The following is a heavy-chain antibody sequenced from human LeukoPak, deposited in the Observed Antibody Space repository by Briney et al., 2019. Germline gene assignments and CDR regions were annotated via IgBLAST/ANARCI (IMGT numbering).Heavy chain of an antibody. D-gene: IGHD3-10*01. CDR3: ARSDQLRWFGEPRRPFYYGMDV. CDR2: VYPGDSYT. CDR1: GYSFTDYW. J-gene: IGHJ6*02. V-gene: IGHV5-51*01. Sequence: GESLKISCQTAGYSFTDYWIGWVRQMPGKGLEWMGIVYPGDSYTRYSPSFQGQVTISADKSIRTAYLQWSLKASDTAIYYCARSDQLRWFGEPRRPFYYGMDVWGQGTTVTAS.